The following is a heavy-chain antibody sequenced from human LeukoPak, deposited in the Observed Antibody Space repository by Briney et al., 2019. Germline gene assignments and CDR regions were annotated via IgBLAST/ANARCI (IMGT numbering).Heavy chain of an antibody. CDR3: ARAGYAHGLDV. D-gene: IGHD5-12*01. CDR1: GFTCSDHD. Sequence: GGSLRLSCAASGFTCSDHDMHWVRQAPGKGLEWVGRITNIGGGSTTEYAASVNGRFTISRDDYQNSLDLQMKSLKTDGTAVYYCARAGYAHGLDVWGKGTTVTVSS. J-gene: IGHJ6*04. V-gene: IGHV3-72*01. CDR2: ITNIGGGSTT.